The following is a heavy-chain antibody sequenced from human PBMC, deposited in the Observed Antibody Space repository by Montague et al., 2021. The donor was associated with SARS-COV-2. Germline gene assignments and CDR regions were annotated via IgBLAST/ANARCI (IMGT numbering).Heavy chain of an antibody. CDR2: INHRGSS. V-gene: IGHV4-34*01. D-gene: IGHD3-22*01. J-gene: IGHJ4*02. Sequence: SETLSLTCAVYAGSFSDYSWTWIRQPPGKGLEWIGVINHRGSSIYKPSPKCRVTISVDTSKNQFSLKLTSVAAADTAVYYCARGRQHINMVVVVVTGGEYFFDFWGQGTLVAVAS. CDR1: AGSFSDYS. CDR3: ARGRQHINMVVVVVTGGEYFFDF.